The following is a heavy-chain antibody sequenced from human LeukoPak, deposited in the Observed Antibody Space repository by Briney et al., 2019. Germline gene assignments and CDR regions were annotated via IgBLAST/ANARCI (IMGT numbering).Heavy chain of an antibody. D-gene: IGHD2-15*01. CDR2: INGSGGST. CDR3: CPPKGWSRHMEV. J-gene: IGHJ6*03. CDR1: GFTFSSYA. Sequence: GGSLRLSCAASGFTFSSYAMSWVRQAPGKGLEWVSDINGSGGSTYYADSVKGRFTISRDNSQNTLYLQLNSLRAEDTAVYYCCPPKGWSRHMEVWGKGTTVTVSS. V-gene: IGHV3-23*01.